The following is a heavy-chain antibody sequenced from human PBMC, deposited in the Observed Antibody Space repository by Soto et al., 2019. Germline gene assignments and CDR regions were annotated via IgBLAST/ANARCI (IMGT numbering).Heavy chain of an antibody. CDR2: IIPIFGTA. V-gene: IGHV1-69*12. CDR1: GGTFSSYA. CDR3: ARVPNGTGWPDY. J-gene: IGHJ4*02. D-gene: IGHD6-19*01. Sequence: QVQLVQSGAEVKKPGSSVKVSCKASGGTFSSYAISWVRQAPGQGLEWMGGIIPIFGTANYAQKFQGRVAITADESTSTAYMELSSLISEDTAVYYCARVPNGTGWPDYWGQGTLVTVSS.